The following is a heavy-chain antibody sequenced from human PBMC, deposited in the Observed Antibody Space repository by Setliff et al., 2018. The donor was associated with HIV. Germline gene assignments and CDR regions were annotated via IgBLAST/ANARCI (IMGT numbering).Heavy chain of an antibody. V-gene: IGHV5-51*01. CDR3: ARAPRSPLRWRDNLLSSSSFFMDV. J-gene: IGHJ6*03. D-gene: IGHD2-21*01. CDR1: GYIFTDYW. CDR2: IYPGDSDT. Sequence: PGESLKISCEASGYIFTDYWIGWVRQMPGKGLEWMGIIYPGDSDTRYSPSFQGQVTFSADKSISAVYLQWYSLKASDSAIYYCARAPRSPLRWRDNLLSSSSFFMDVWGKGTTVTVSS.